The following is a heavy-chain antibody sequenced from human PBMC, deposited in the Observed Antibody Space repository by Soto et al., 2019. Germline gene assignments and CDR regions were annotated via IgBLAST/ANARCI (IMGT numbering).Heavy chain of an antibody. J-gene: IGHJ6*02. CDR3: ARLHGYCISTSCSGYYAMDV. D-gene: IGHD2-2*01. CDR1: SGSISSSSYT. CDR2: IYYSGST. Sequence: SETLSLTCTVSSGSISSSSYTWGWIRQPPGKGLEWIGSIYYSGSTYYNPSLKSRVTVSVDTSKNQFSLKLSSVTAADTAVYYCARLHGYCISTSCSGYYAMDVWGQGTTVTSP. V-gene: IGHV4-39*01.